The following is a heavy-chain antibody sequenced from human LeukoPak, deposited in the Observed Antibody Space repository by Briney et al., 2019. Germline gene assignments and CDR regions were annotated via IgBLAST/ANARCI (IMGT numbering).Heavy chain of an antibody. CDR3: ARDTRYCSSTSCYHDAFDI. V-gene: IGHV3-53*04. D-gene: IGHD2-2*01. Sequence: GGSLRLSCAASGFTVSSNYMSWVRQAPGKGLEWVSVIYSGGSTYYADSEKGRFTISRHNSKNTLYLQMNSLRAEDTAVYYCARDTRYCSSTSCYHDAFDIWGQGTMVTVSS. CDR1: GFTVSSNY. CDR2: IYSGGST. J-gene: IGHJ3*02.